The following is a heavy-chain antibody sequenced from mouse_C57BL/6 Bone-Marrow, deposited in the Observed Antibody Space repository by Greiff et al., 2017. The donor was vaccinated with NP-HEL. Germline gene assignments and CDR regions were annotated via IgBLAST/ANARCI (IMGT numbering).Heavy chain of an antibody. J-gene: IGHJ3*01. Sequence: EVQLQQSGPGLVKPSQSLSLTCSVTGYSITSGYYWNWIRQFPGNKLEWMGYISYDGSNNYNPSLKNRISITRDTSKNQFFLKLNSVTTEDTATYYCAREGDYDYVAWFAYWGQGTLVTVSA. CDR3: AREGDYDYVAWFAY. CDR1: GYSITSGYY. V-gene: IGHV3-6*01. CDR2: ISYDGSN. D-gene: IGHD2-4*01.